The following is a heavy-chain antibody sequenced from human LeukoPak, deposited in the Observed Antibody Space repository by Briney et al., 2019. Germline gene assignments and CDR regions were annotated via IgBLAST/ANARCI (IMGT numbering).Heavy chain of an antibody. CDR1: GFTFSSYA. V-gene: IGHV3-30*04. D-gene: IGHD3-22*01. J-gene: IGHJ4*01. CDR3: AGDYDSSSYYYVGTTVTY. CDR2: ISYDASNK. Sequence: GGSLRLSCAASGFTFSSYAMHWVRQAPGKGLEWVAVISYDASNKYYADSVKGRFTISRDNSKNTLYLQMNSLRAEDTAVYYCAGDYDSSSYYYVGTTVTYWGQEPWSPSPQ.